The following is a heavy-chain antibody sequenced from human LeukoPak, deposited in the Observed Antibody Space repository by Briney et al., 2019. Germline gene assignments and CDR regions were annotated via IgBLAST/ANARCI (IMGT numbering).Heavy chain of an antibody. V-gene: IGHV1-69*05. Sequence: SVNVSCKASLCTFSTYAISWVRQAPGQGLEWVGGIIPIFGTSNYTQKFQGRITFTTDESTSTSYMELRSLRSEDTAVYFCPKGGVSIQIWHPHLDAWGQGTLVTVSS. CDR2: IIPIFGTS. CDR3: PKGGVSIQIWHPHLDA. J-gene: IGHJ5*02. D-gene: IGHD1-1*01. CDR1: LCTFSTYA.